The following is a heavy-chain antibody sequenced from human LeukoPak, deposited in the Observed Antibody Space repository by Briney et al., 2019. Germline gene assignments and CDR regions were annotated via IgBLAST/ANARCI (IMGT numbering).Heavy chain of an antibody. CDR3: ARAGQYYYGSGSPSWFDP. CDR1: GGSISSGGYY. D-gene: IGHD3-10*01. J-gene: IGHJ5*02. V-gene: IGHV4-31*03. Sequence: SQTLSLTCTVSGGSISSGGYYWSWIRQHPGKSLEWIGYIYYSGSTYYNPSLKSRVTISVDTSKNQFSLKLSSVTAADTAVYYCARAGQYYYGSGSPSWFDPWGQGTLVTVSS. CDR2: IYYSGST.